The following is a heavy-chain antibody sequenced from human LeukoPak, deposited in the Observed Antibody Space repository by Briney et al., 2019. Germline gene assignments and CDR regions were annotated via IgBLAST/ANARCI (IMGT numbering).Heavy chain of an antibody. Sequence: GGSLRLSCAASGFTFSYYTIHWVRQAPGKGLEWVSFINSDSVYIYYADSVKGRFTISGDNAKNSLYLQMNSLRAEDTAVYYCARDPGDSAGSYFDYWGQGTLVTVSS. CDR1: GFTFSYYT. J-gene: IGHJ4*02. CDR3: ARDPGDSAGSYFDY. CDR2: INSDSVYI. V-gene: IGHV3-21*01. D-gene: IGHD3-22*01.